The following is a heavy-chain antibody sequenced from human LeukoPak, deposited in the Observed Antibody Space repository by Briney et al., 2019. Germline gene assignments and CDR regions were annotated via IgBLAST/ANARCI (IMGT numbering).Heavy chain of an antibody. CDR1: GFTFSSYA. CDR2: IKEDGSEK. CDR3: ARAMDF. J-gene: IGHJ4*02. Sequence: PGGSLRLSCAASGFTFSSYAMTWVRQTPGMGLEWVANIKEDGSEKYYVDSVKGRFTISRDNARNSLYLQMNSLRVEDTAVYYCARAMDFWGQGTLVTVSS. V-gene: IGHV3-7*03.